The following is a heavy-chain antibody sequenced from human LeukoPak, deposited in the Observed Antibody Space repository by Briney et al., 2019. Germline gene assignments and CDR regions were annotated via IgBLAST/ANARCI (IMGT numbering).Heavy chain of an antibody. V-gene: IGHV1-46*01. Sequence: ASVEVSCKASGYTFTSYYMHWVRQAPGQGLEWMGIINPSGGSTSYAQKFQGRVTMTRDTSTSTVYMELSSLRSEDTAVYYCASEGPGGYVTMVRGVRFTYYYYYMDVWGKGTTVTVSS. CDR1: GYTFTSYY. CDR2: INPSGGST. D-gene: IGHD3-10*01. CDR3: ASEGPGGYVTMVRGVRFTYYYYYMDV. J-gene: IGHJ6*03.